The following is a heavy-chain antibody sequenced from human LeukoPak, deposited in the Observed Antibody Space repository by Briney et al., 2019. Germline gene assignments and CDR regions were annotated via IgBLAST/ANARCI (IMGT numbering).Heavy chain of an antibody. CDR3: ARWGTNASTSNWFDP. D-gene: IGHD2-2*01. CDR2: IYSSGST. CDR1: GASINSGSNY. J-gene: IGHJ5*02. V-gene: IGHV4-39*07. Sequence: PSETLSLTCRVSGASINSGSNYWGWIRQPPGKTLEWIGSIYSSGSTYYNPSLKSRVIIMIDTPKNQFSLRLSSVTAADTAVYYCARWGTNASTSNWFDPWGQGTLVTVSS.